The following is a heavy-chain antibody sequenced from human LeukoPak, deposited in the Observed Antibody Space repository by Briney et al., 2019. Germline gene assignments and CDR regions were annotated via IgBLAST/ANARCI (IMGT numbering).Heavy chain of an antibody. CDR2: IRYDGSNK. V-gene: IGHV3-30*02. CDR3: AKDPGSYYNY. D-gene: IGHD1-26*01. CDR1: GFTFSGYG. Sequence: GGSLRLSCAASGFTFSGYGMHWVRQAPGKGLEWVAFIRYDGSNKYYADSVKGRFTISRDNSKNTLYLQMNSLRAEDTAVYYCAKDPGSYYNYWGQGTLVTVSS. J-gene: IGHJ4*02.